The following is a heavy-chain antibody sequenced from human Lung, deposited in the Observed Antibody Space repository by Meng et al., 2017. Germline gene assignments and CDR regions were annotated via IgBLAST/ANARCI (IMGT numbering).Heavy chain of an antibody. CDR2: ISSDSRYI. J-gene: IGHJ4*02. D-gene: IGHD2-15*01. Sequence: EVQLVESGGGLVTPGGSLRRSCAASGFTFSNYSMTWVRQAPGKGLEWVSSISSDSRYIFYADSVKGRFTISRDNAKNSLYLQMHSLRPEDTAVFYCARFETVGVATGDFWGQGTLVTVSS. CDR1: GFTFSNYS. CDR3: ARFETVGVATGDF. V-gene: IGHV3-21*01.